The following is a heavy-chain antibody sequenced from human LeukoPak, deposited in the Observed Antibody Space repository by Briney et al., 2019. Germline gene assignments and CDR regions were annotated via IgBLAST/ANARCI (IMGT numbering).Heavy chain of an antibody. D-gene: IGHD3-22*01. J-gene: IGHJ4*02. Sequence: PGGSLRLSRAASGFTFSSYAMSWVRQAPGKGLEWVSAISGSGGSTYYADSVKGRFTISRDNSKNTLYLQMNSLRAEDTAVYYCAKVSYYYDSSGYYEGLFDYWGQGTLVTVSS. CDR2: ISGSGGST. CDR1: GFTFSSYA. CDR3: AKVSYYYDSSGYYEGLFDY. V-gene: IGHV3-23*01.